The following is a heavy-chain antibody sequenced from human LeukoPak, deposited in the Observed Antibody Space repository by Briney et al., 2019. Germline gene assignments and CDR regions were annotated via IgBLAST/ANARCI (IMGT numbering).Heavy chain of an antibody. Sequence: SETLSLTCAVYGGSFSGYYWSWVRQPPGKGPEWIGEIDQSGSTNYNPSLKSRVTITIDTSKNEFSLKLNSVTAADTAVYYCAINDGSGSYYKSDYWGQGTLVTVSS. CDR1: GGSFSGYY. V-gene: IGHV4-34*01. CDR3: AINDGSGSYYKSDY. CDR2: IDQSGST. D-gene: IGHD3-10*01. J-gene: IGHJ4*02.